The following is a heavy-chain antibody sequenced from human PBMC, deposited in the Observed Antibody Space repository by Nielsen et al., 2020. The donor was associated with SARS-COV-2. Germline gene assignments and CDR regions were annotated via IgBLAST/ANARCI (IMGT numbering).Heavy chain of an antibody. J-gene: IGHJ4*02. D-gene: IGHD1-20*01. CDR3: ARENKLNDAGDYFDY. CDR1: GFTFISYA. CDR2: ISGSGGRT. Sequence: GESLKISCAASGFTFISYAMSWVRQAPGKGLEWVSGISGSGGRTFYTDSVKGRFTISRDNSRNTLYLQMNSLRAEDTAVYLCARENKLNDAGDYFDYWGQGTLVTVSS. V-gene: IGHV3-23*01.